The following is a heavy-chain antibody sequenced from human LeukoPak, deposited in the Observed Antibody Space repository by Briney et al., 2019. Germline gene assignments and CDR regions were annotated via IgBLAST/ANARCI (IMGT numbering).Heavy chain of an antibody. CDR1: GYTFTGYY. D-gene: IGHD3-22*01. V-gene: IGHV1-2*02. Sequence: GASVKVSCKASGYTFTGYYMHWVRQAPGQGLEWMGWINPNSGGTNYAQKFQGRVTMTRDTSTSTVYMELSSLRSEDTAVYYCARVYDSSGYYGPTDYWGQGTLVSVSS. J-gene: IGHJ4*02. CDR3: ARVYDSSGYYGPTDY. CDR2: INPNSGGT.